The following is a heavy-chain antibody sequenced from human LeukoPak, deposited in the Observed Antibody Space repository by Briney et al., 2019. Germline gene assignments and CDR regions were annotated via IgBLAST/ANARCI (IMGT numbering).Heavy chain of an antibody. J-gene: IGHJ2*01. CDR1: GGSISSGGYS. CDR3: ARASRTANWYFDL. V-gene: IGHV4-30-2*01. CDR2: IYHSGST. Sequence: SETLSLTCAVSGGSISSGGYSWSWIRQPPGKGLEWIGYIYHSGSTYYNPSLKSRVTISVDRSKNQFSLKLSSVTAADTAVYYCARASRTANWYFDLWGRGTLVTVSS. D-gene: IGHD6-25*01.